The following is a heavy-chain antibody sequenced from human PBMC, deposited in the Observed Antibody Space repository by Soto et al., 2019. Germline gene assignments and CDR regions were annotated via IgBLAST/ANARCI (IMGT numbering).Heavy chain of an antibody. CDR1: GFTFSSYS. CDR3: ARSDSGSYYAFDY. J-gene: IGHJ4*02. D-gene: IGHD1-26*01. Sequence: EVQLVESGGGLVQPGGSLRLSCAASGFTFSSYSMNWFRQAPGKVLECVSYFSSSRSTIYYADSVKGRFTISRYKAKNALYRQMNSLRDEDTAVYYCARSDSGSYYAFDYWGQGTLVTVSS. V-gene: IGHV3-48*02. CDR2: FSSSRSTI.